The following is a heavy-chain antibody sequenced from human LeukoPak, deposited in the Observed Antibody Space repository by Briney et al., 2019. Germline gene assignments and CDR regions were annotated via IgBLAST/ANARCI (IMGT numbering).Heavy chain of an antibody. CDR1: GFTFSGYA. V-gene: IGHV3-48*02. Sequence: GESLRLSCAASGFTFSGYAMNWVRQAPGKGLEWVSHIYSRNTTYAGSVKGRFTISRDNAKNSLYLQMNSLRDEDTAVYYCARDLHFAFDIWGQGTMVTASS. J-gene: IGHJ3*02. D-gene: IGHD3-3*02. CDR2: IYSRNTT. CDR3: ARDLHFAFDI.